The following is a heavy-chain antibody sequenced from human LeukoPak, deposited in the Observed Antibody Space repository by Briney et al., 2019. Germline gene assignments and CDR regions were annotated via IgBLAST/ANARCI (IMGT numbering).Heavy chain of an antibody. V-gene: IGHV4-59*12. J-gene: IGHJ4*02. CDR1: GGSISSYY. CDR3: AWGRIFGVLDY. Sequence: PSETLSLTCTVSGGSISSYYWSWIRQPPGEGLEWIGYIYYSGSTKYNPSLKSRVTISVDTSKNQFSLKLGSLTAAANVVYYCAWGRIFGVLDYWGQGTLVTVSS. D-gene: IGHD3-3*02. CDR2: IYYSGST.